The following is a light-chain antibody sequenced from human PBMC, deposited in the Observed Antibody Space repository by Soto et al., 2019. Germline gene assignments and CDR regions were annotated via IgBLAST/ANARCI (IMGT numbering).Light chain of an antibody. J-gene: IGKJ1*01. Sequence: IVLTQSPGTLSLSAGERATLSCRASQTISSSSLAWYQQKPGQAPRLLIYGASSRATGIPDRFSGSGSGTVFTLTISSMKPDYFATDDCQHYNSYGTFGQGTKVDIK. CDR1: QTISSSS. V-gene: IGKV3-20*01. CDR2: GAS. CDR3: QHYNSYGT.